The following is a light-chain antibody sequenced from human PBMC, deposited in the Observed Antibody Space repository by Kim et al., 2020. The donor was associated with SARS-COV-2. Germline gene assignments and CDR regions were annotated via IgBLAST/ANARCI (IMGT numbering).Light chain of an antibody. V-gene: IGKV3-11*01. CDR2: DAS. CDR3: QHRSA. J-gene: IGKJ5*01. CDR1: QSVISF. Sequence: IVLTQSPATLSLSPGERATLSCRASQSVISFLAWYQQTPGQAPRLLIFDASTRVTGIPARFSGSGSGTDFTLTISSLEPEDFAIYYCQHRSAFGRGTRLEIK.